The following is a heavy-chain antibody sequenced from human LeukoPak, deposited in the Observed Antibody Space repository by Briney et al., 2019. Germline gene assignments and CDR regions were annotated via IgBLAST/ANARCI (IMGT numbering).Heavy chain of an antibody. CDR3: ARGTPYGSGSSPDY. Sequence: GGSLRLSCAASGFTFSSYAMSWIRQAPVKGLEWVSYISPSGGTIYYADSVQGRFTISRDNAKNSLYLQMNTLRAEDTAVYYCARGTPYGSGSSPDYWGQGTLVTVSS. CDR2: ISPSGGTI. D-gene: IGHD3-10*01. V-gene: IGHV3-11*01. CDR1: GFTFSSYA. J-gene: IGHJ4*02.